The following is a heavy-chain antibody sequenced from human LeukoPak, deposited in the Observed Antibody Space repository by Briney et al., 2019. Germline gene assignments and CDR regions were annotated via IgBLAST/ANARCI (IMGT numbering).Heavy chain of an antibody. CDR1: GGSISSGSYY. CDR3: ARDRADDYGEKDAFDI. CDR2: IYTSGST. D-gene: IGHD4-17*01. V-gene: IGHV4-61*02. J-gene: IGHJ3*02. Sequence: SETLSLTCTVSGGSISSGSYYWSWIRQPAGKGLEWIGRIYTSGSTNYNSSLKSRVTISVDTSKNQFSLKLSSVTAADTAVYYCARDRADDYGEKDAFDIWGQGTMVTVSS.